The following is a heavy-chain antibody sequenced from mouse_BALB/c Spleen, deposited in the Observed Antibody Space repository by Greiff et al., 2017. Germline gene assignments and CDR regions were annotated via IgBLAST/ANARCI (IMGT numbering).Heavy chain of an antibody. CDR3: ARYDYVWFAY. CDR2: ISSGGGST. D-gene: IGHD2-4*01. CDR1: GFAFSSYD. Sequence: EVKLMESGGGLVKPGGSLKLSCAASGFAFSSYDMSWVRQTPEKRLEWVAYISSGGGSTYYPDTVKGRFTISRDNAKNTLYLQMSSLKSEVTAMYYCARYDYVWFAYWGQGTLVTVSA. J-gene: IGHJ3*01. V-gene: IGHV5-12-1*01.